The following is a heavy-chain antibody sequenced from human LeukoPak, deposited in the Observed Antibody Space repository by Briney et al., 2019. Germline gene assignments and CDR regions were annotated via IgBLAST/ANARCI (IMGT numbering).Heavy chain of an antibody. V-gene: IGHV1-69*01. J-gene: IGHJ6*03. CDR3: ARGGTTVTVTVYYYYMDV. Sequence: SVKVSCKASGGTFSSYAISWVRQAAGQGLEWMGGIIPIFGTANDAQKFQGRVTITADESTSTAYMELSSLRSEDTAVYYCARGGTTVTVTVYYYYMDVWGKGTTVTVSS. D-gene: IGHD4-11*01. CDR1: GGTFSSYA. CDR2: IIPIFGTA.